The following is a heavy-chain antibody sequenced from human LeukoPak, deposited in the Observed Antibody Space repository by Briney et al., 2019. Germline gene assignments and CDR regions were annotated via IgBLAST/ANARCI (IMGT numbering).Heavy chain of an antibody. Sequence: PGGSLRLSCVASGFTFTNYWMHWVRQAPGKGLVWVSRTNSDESSTTYADSVKGRFTISRDNAKNSLYLQMNSLRAEDTAVYYCASHRGWGGPDSFDIWGQGTMVTVSS. J-gene: IGHJ3*02. CDR2: TNSDESST. D-gene: IGHD6-19*01. V-gene: IGHV3-74*01. CDR3: ASHRGWGGPDSFDI. CDR1: GFTFTNYW.